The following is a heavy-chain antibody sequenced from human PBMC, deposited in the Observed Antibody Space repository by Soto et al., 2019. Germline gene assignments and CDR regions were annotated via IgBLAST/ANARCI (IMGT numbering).Heavy chain of an antibody. V-gene: IGHV1-18*01. CDR1: GYIFVNYG. D-gene: IGHD3-16*01. J-gene: IGHJ4*02. CDR2: ISPYTGNT. Sequence: QVQLVQSGDEVKKPGASVKVSCKASGYIFVNYGIAWVRQAPGQGLEWMGWISPYTGNTHSASKVQGRLTMTTDTSTTTANVDMGSMSSDDAAVYDYAMAGNYVSATRPGYWGQGTPVTVSS. CDR3: AMAGNYVSATRPGY.